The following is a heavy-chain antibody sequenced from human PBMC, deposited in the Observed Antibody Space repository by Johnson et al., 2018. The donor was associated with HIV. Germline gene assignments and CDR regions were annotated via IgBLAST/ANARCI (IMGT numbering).Heavy chain of an antibody. CDR1: GFTFSDYY. Sequence: QVQLVESGGGLVKPGGSLRLSCAASGFTFSDYYMSWIRQAPGKGLEWVAVISYDGSNKYYADSVKGRFTISRDNSKNTMYLQMNSLGAEDKAVYYCARPRTGSDAFDIWGQGTMVTLSA. CDR2: ISYDGSNK. D-gene: IGHD7-27*01. CDR3: ARPRTGSDAFDI. J-gene: IGHJ3*02. V-gene: IGHV3-30*14.